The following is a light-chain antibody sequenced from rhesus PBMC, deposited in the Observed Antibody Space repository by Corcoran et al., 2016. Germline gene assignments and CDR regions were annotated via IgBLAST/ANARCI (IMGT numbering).Light chain of an antibody. J-gene: IGKJ2*01. V-gene: IGKV1-25*01. Sequence: DIQMTQSPSSLSASIGDRVTITCQASQDITNNLAWYQQKPGKVPNLLIYKASTLHSGVPSRFSGSGSGTDFTLTISSLQPEDFVSYCCQHGYGTPLYSFGQGTKVEIK. CDR3: QHGYGTPLYS. CDR2: KAS. CDR1: QDITNN.